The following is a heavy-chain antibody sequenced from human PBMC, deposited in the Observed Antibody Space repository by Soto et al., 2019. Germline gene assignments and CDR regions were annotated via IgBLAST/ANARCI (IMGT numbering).Heavy chain of an antibody. CDR3: TGRGGDSLQDL. CDR2: IRGRSKKFAT. V-gene: IGHV3-73*01. CDR1: GFNFSDSA. Sequence: EVQLVESGGGLVQPGGSLKVSCAGLGFNFSDSALHWVRQPSGKGLEWIGRIRGRSKKFATSYATSVRGRFSLSRDDSKNTAYLQMNSLRDDDTGVYFCTGRGGDSLQDLWGQGTLVTVSS. D-gene: IGHD4-17*01. J-gene: IGHJ5*02.